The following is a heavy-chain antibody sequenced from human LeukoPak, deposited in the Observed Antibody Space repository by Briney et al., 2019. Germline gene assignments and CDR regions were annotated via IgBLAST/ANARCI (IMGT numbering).Heavy chain of an antibody. Sequence: ASVKVSCKASGYTFTGYDINWVRQATGQGLEWMGWMNPNSGNTGYAQKFQGRVTITRNTSISTAYMELSRLRSDDTAVYYCARSVYDFWSGYLGPFDYWGQGTLVTVSS. D-gene: IGHD3-3*01. CDR1: GYTFTGYD. J-gene: IGHJ4*02. V-gene: IGHV1-8*03. CDR2: MNPNSGNT. CDR3: ARSVYDFWSGYLGPFDY.